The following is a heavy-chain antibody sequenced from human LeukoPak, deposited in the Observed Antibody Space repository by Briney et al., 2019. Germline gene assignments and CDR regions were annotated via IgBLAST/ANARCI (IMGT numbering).Heavy chain of an antibody. CDR3: ARARPWDSSRSYYFGMDV. Sequence: GGSLRLSCAASGFTFSSYAMSWVRQAPGKGLEWVSVISGGGGGTYYTDSVKGRFTISRDNSKNTLYLQMNSLRDEDTAVYYCARARPWDSSRSYYFGMDVWGHGTTVTVSS. CDR2: ISGGGGGT. V-gene: IGHV3-23*01. J-gene: IGHJ6*02. CDR1: GFTFSSYA. D-gene: IGHD3-22*01.